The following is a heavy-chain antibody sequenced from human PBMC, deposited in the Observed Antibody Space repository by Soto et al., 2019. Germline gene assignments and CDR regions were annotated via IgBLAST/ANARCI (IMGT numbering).Heavy chain of an antibody. D-gene: IGHD6-25*01. CDR2: INHSGST. V-gene: IGHV4-34*01. J-gene: IGHJ6*02. CDR3: ARVSPGAADVYYYYYGMDV. Sequence: SETLSLTCAVYGGSFSGYYWSWIRQPPGKGLEWIGEINHSGSTNYNPSLKSRVTISVDTSKNQFSLKLSSVTAADTAVYYCARVSPGAADVYYYYYGMDVWGQGTTVTVSS. CDR1: GGSFSGYY.